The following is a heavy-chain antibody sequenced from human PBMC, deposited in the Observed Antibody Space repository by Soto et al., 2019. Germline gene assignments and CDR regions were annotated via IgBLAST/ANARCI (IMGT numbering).Heavy chain of an antibody. J-gene: IGHJ4*02. CDR2: IRSKANSYAT. CDR1: GFTFSGSA. CDR3: TRQAYCGGDCYTDY. D-gene: IGHD2-21*02. V-gene: IGHV3-73*01. Sequence: PGGSLRLSCAASGFTFSGSAMHWVRQASGKGLEWVGRIRSKANSYATAYAASVKGRFTISRDDSKNTAYLQMNSLKTEDTAVYYCTRQAYCGGDCYTDYWGQGTLVTVSS.